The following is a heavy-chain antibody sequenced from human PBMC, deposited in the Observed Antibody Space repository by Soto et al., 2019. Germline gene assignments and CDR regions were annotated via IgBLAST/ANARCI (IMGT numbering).Heavy chain of an antibody. D-gene: IGHD6-13*01. V-gene: IGHV1-2*04. Sequence: ASVKVSCKASGYTFTGYYMHWVRQAPGQGLEWMGWINPNSGGTNYAQKFQGWVTMTRDTSISTAYMELSRLRSDDTAVYYCARGDSSSWVVFDYWGQGTLVTVSS. CDR1: GYTFTGYY. CDR2: INPNSGGT. J-gene: IGHJ4*02. CDR3: ARGDSSSWVVFDY.